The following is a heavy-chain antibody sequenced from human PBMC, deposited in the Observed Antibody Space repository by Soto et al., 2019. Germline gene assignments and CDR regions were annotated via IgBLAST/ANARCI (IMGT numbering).Heavy chain of an antibody. V-gene: IGHV1-18*01. CDR1: GYTFNFYG. D-gene: IGHD6-25*01. J-gene: IGHJ4*02. Sequence: GASVKVSCKASGYTFNFYGITWVRQAPGQGLEWMGWISGFNGNTNYAADLQGRVTMTTDTSTSTAYMELRGLRSDDTATYYCAHRLGSRGSFDYWGQGSLVTVSS. CDR3: AHRLGSRGSFDY. CDR2: ISGFNGNT.